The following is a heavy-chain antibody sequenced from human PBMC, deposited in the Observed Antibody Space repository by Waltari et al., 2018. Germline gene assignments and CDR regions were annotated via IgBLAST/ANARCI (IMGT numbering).Heavy chain of an antibody. J-gene: IGHJ5*02. CDR2: ISWNSVSI. V-gene: IGHV3-9*01. CDR1: GFTFDDYA. Sequence: EVQLVESGGGLVQPGRSLRLSCAASGFTFDDYAMHWVRQAPGKGLEWVSGISWNSVSIGYADSVKGRFTISRDNAKNSLYLQMNSLRAEDTALYYCAKDYFEAFDPWGQGTLVTVSS. CDR3: AKDYFEAFDP.